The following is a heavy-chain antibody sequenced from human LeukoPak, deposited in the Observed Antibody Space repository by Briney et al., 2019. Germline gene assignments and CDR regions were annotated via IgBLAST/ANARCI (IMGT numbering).Heavy chain of an antibody. CDR3: ASESQGQLLY. J-gene: IGHJ4*02. Sequence: SETLSLTCAVSGYSISSGYYWGWIRQPAGKGLEWIGRIYTSGSTNYNPSLKSRVTMSVDTSKNQFSLKLSSVTAADTAVYYCASESQGQLLYWGQGTLVTVSS. V-gene: IGHV4-4*07. D-gene: IGHD2-2*01. CDR2: IYTSGST. CDR1: GYSISSGYY.